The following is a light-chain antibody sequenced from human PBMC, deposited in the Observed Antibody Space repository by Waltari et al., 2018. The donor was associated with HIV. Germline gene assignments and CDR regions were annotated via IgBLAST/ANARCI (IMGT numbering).Light chain of an antibody. CDR3: SSYTSSSTPVV. CDR2: EVS. CDR1: SSDGVRYNY. Sequence: QPALTQPASVFGSPGQSITIPCTGTSSDGVRYNYVAWYQQHPGKAPKLMIYEVSNRPSGVSNRFSGSKSGNTASLTISGLQAEDEADYYCSSYTSSSTPVVFGGGTKLTVL. V-gene: IGLV2-14*01. J-gene: IGLJ2*01.